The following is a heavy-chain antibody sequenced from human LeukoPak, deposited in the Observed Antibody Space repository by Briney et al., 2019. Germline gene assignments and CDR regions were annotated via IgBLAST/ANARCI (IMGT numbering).Heavy chain of an antibody. CDR2: INHSGST. V-gene: IGHV4-34*01. Sequence: SETLSLTCAVYGGSFSGYYWSWIRQPPGKGLEWIGEINHSGSTNYNPSLRSRVTMSVDMSKNQFSLKLRSVTAADTAVYYCARDVVAARGSFDYWGQGTLVTVSS. CDR1: GGSFSGYY. J-gene: IGHJ4*02. CDR3: ARDVVAARGSFDY. D-gene: IGHD2-2*01.